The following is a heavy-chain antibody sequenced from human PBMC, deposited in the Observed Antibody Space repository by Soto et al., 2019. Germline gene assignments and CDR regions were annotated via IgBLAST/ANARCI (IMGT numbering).Heavy chain of an antibody. Sequence: QVQLVQSGAELKKPGSSVRVSCKISGDSFSSYAISRVRQAPGEGLEWVGDIIPIFETANYAQKFQGRVTITAVESTTTAYMEVTRLRPEDTAIFYCAASDISSWQHDYWGQGTLISVSS. CDR1: GDSFSSYA. CDR3: AASDISSWQHDY. V-gene: IGHV1-69*01. D-gene: IGHD6-13*01. CDR2: IIPIFETA. J-gene: IGHJ4*02.